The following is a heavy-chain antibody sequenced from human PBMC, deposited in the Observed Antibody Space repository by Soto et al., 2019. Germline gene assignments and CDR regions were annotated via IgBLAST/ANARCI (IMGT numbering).Heavy chain of an antibody. Sequence: EVQLLESGGGLVQPGGSLKLSCAASEFTFSSYAMSWVRQAPGKGLEWVSGISGTGRVTKYAESVKGRFTISRDNPKSTLFLQMNSLRPENTAVYYFAKDVHYDIATGIEYFHRWGQGTLVTVSS. CDR2: ISGTGRVT. V-gene: IGHV3-23*01. CDR1: EFTFSSYA. D-gene: IGHD3-9*01. CDR3: AKDVHYDIATGIEYFHR. J-gene: IGHJ1*01.